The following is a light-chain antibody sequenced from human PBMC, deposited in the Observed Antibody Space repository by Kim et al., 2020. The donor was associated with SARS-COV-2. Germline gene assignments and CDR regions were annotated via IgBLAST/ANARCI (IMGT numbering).Light chain of an antibody. CDR1: NIGSKS. CDR3: QVWHSGSDQGGV. Sequence: SYELTQSPSVSVAPGETARITCGGDNIGSKSVHWYQQRPGQAPVLVIYFDSDRPSGIPERFSGSNSGNTATLTISRVEAGNEADYYCQVWHSGSDQGGVF. V-gene: IGLV3-21*04. J-gene: IGLJ3*02. CDR2: FDS.